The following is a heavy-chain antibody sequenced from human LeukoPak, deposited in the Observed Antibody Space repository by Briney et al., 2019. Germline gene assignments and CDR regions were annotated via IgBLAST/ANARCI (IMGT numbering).Heavy chain of an antibody. CDR1: GGSISSSSYY. CDR2: IYYSGST. Sequence: SETLSLTCTVSGGSISSSSYYWGWIRQPPGKGLEWIGSIYYSGSTYYNPSLKSRVTISVDTSKNQFSLKLSSVTAAGTAVYYCGSGRLLWFGESLSGNWFDPWGQGTLVTVSS. V-gene: IGHV4-39*01. CDR3: GSGRLLWFGESLSGNWFDP. J-gene: IGHJ5*02. D-gene: IGHD3-10*01.